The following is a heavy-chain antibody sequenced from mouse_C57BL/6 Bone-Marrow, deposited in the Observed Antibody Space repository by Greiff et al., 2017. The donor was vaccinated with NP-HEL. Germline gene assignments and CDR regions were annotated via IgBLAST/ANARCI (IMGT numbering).Heavy chain of an antibody. D-gene: IGHD1-1*01. Sequence: QVQLQQPGAELVRPGSSVKLSCKASGYTFTSYWMDWVKQRPGQGLEWIGNIYPSDSETHYNQKFKDKATLTVDKSSSTAYMQLSSLTSEDSAVYYCARSGTVVAKRDYWYFEVWGTGTTVTVSS. CDR1: GYTFTSYW. CDR3: ARSGTVVAKRDYWYFEV. CDR2: IYPSDSET. V-gene: IGHV1-61*01. J-gene: IGHJ1*03.